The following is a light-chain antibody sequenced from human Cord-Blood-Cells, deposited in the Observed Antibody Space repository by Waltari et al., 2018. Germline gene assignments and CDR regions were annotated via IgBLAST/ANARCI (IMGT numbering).Light chain of an antibody. CDR3: QQRSNWLT. CDR1: QSVSSY. Sequence: EIVLTQSPATLSFSPGERATLSCRASQSVSSYLAWYQQKPGQAPRLLIYDASNRATGIPARFSGSGSGTDFTLTISSLEPEDFAVYYCQQRSNWLTFGGGTK. V-gene: IGKV3-11*01. CDR2: DAS. J-gene: IGKJ4*01.